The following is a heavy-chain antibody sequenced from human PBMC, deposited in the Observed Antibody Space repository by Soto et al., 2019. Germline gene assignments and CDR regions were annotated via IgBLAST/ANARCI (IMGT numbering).Heavy chain of an antibody. CDR2: FYPGDSAS. Sequence: GESLKISCKTSGYSFVSYWVAWVRQLPGKGLEWMGTFYPGDSASTYSPSFQGQVAISVDKSISTAYLQLSSLKASDTAMYYCARIIGYCRNNDCSWTFDIWGQGTMVTVSS. V-gene: IGHV5-51*01. CDR3: ARIIGYCRNNDCSWTFDI. D-gene: IGHD2-15*01. CDR1: GYSFVSYW. J-gene: IGHJ3*02.